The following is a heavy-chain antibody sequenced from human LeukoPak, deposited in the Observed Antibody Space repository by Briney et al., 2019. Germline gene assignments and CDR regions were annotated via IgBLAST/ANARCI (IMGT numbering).Heavy chain of an antibody. CDR3: ARGRLLWYGELYRWFDP. V-gene: IGHV1-8*01. J-gene: IGHJ5*02. CDR1: GYTFTSYD. CDR2: MNPNSGNT. Sequence: ASVAVSCKASGYTFTSYDINWVRQAPGQGLEWMGWMNPNSGNTGYAQKFQGRVTMTRNTSISTAYMELSSLRSEDTAVYYCARGRLLWYGELYRWFDPWGQGTLVTVCS. D-gene: IGHD3-10*01.